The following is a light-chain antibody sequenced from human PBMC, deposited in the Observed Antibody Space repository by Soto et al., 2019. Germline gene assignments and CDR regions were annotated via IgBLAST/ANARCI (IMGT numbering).Light chain of an antibody. Sequence: EIALTQSPATLSLSPGERATLSCRASQSISSYLGWYQQKPGQPPRLLIYDASNRATGTPARLSGSGSGTDFTLTISTLEPEDFAVYYCQQRSNWPLTFGGGTKVEMK. CDR1: QSISSY. J-gene: IGKJ4*01. V-gene: IGKV3-11*01. CDR3: QQRSNWPLT. CDR2: DAS.